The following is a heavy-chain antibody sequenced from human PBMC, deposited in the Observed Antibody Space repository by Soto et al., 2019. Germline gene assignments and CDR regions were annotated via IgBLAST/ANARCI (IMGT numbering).Heavy chain of an antibody. V-gene: IGHV4-59*12. CDR3: ARGGTYYDFWGGDY. CDR1: GGSISSYY. CDR2: IYYSGST. J-gene: IGHJ4*02. Sequence: SETLSLTCTVSGGSISSYYWSWIRQPPGKGLEWIGYIYYSGSTNYNPSLKSRVTISVDTSKNQFSMKLSSVTAADTAVYFCARGGTYYDFWGGDYWGQGTLVTVSS. D-gene: IGHD3-3*01.